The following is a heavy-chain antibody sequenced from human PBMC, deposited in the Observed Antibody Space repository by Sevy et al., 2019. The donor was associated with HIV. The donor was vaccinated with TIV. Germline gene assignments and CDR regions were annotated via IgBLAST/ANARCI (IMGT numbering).Heavy chain of an antibody. J-gene: IGHJ4*02. CDR1: GGSISGINYY. D-gene: IGHD3-9*01. CDR3: ARSPYFNWSLFYFDS. Sequence: SETLSLTCLVSGGSISGINYYWGWIRQTPGKGLEWIASMYSSGSTYYNPSLRSRVTLSVDASKTQLSLHLTSVTVADTAVYYCARSPYFNWSLFYFDSWGQGALVTVSS. CDR2: MYSSGST. V-gene: IGHV4-39*01.